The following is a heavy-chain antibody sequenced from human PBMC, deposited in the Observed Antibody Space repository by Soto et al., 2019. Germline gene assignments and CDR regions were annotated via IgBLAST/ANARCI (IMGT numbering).Heavy chain of an antibody. Sequence: GGSLRLSCAASGFTFTSDSMTWVRQAPGKGLEWVSSISSHGRDIFYADSVKGRFTISRDNAKDSLHLQMNSLTGDDSAVYYCARGAALAGKLDLWGQGTLVTVSS. D-gene: IGHD6-19*01. CDR2: ISSHGRDI. CDR3: ARGAALAGKLDL. CDR1: GFTFTSDS. V-gene: IGHV3-21*06. J-gene: IGHJ4*02.